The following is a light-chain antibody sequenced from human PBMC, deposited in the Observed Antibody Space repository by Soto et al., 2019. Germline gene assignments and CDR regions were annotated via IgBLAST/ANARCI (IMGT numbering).Light chain of an antibody. J-gene: IGKJ5*01. Sequence: ILLTQSPSSLSASVGDRVTITCRASQGIDSSFAWYQEKPGKAPKLLIYAASSLQSGVPSRFSGSGSGTDFTLTISSLQPEDFVVYYCQQYGYSPITFGQGTRLEIK. CDR1: QGIDSS. V-gene: IGKV1-9*01. CDR2: AAS. CDR3: QQYGYSPIT.